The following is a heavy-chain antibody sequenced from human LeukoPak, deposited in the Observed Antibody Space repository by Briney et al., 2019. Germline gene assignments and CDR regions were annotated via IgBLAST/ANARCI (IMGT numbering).Heavy chain of an antibody. CDR2: IYTSGST. CDR1: GGSISSYY. CDR3: ARDRLMAAAAT. D-gene: IGHD6-13*01. V-gene: IGHV4-4*07. Sequence: SEALSLTCTVSGGSISSYYWSRIRQPAGKGLEWIGRIYTSGSTNYNPSLKSRVTMSVDTSKNQFSLKLSSVTAADTAVYYCARDRLMAAAATWSQGTLVTVSS. J-gene: IGHJ5*02.